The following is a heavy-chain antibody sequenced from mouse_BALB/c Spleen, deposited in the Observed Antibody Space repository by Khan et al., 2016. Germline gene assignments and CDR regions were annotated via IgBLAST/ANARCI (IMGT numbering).Heavy chain of an antibody. Sequence: EVQLQESGPGLVKPSQSLSLTCSVTGYSITSGYFWNWIRQFPGNKLERGGFISYDGYNDYTPSLKNRISITRDTSKNHVFLKLNSVTTEDTATYYCARGGYDGWFAYWGQGTLVTVSA. CDR3: ARGGYDGWFAY. CDR2: ISYDGYN. D-gene: IGHD2-2*01. J-gene: IGHJ3*01. V-gene: IGHV3-6*02. CDR1: GYSITSGYF.